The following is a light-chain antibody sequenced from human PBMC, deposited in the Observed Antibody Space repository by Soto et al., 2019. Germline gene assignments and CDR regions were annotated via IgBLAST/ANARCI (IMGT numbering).Light chain of an antibody. CDR1: QSVSSSY. CDR3: QQYGSSPRYT. CDR2: GAS. J-gene: IGKJ2*01. Sequence: EIVLTQSPGTLSLSPGERATLSCRASQSVSSSYLAWYQQKPGQAPRLLIYGASSRATGIPDRFSGSGSGTDFNLTISRLEPEDFPVYYCQQYGSSPRYTFGQGTKLEIK. V-gene: IGKV3-20*01.